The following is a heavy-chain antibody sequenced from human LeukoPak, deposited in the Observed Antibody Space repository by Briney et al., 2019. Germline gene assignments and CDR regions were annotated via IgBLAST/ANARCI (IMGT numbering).Heavy chain of an antibody. Sequence: ASVKVSCKASGYTFTGYYMHWVRQAPGQGLEWMGWINPNSGGTNYAQKFQGRVTMTRDTSISTAYMELSRLRSDDTAVDYCAGGGITTFLIQGSLPFDPWGQGTLVTVSS. CDR2: INPNSGGT. CDR3: AGGGITTFLIQGSLPFDP. V-gene: IGHV1-2*02. D-gene: IGHD3-16*01. J-gene: IGHJ5*02. CDR1: GYTFTGYY.